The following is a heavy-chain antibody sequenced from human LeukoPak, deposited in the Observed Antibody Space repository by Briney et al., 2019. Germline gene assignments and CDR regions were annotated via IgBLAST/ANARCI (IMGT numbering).Heavy chain of an antibody. Sequence: ASVKVSCKASGYTFTGYYMHWVRQAPGQGLEWMGRINPNSGGTNYAQKFQGRVTMTRDTSISTAYMELSRLRSDDTAVHYCARDHYDSSGYYPYNWFDPWGQGTLVTVSS. J-gene: IGHJ5*02. CDR3: ARDHYDSSGYYPYNWFDP. CDR1: GYTFTGYY. CDR2: INPNSGGT. D-gene: IGHD3-22*01. V-gene: IGHV1-2*06.